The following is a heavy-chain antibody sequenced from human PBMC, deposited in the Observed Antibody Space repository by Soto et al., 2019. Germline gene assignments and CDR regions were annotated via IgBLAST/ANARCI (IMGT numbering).Heavy chain of an antibody. CDR2: ISAYNGNT. CDR1: GYTFTSYG. CDR3: ARGYCSGGSCYYPFDY. Sequence: ASVKVSCKASGYTFTSYGISWVRQAPGQGLEWMGWISAYNGNTNYAQKLQGRVTMTTDTSTSTAYMELRSLRSDDTAVYYCARGYCSGGSCYYPFDYWGQGTLVTVSS. J-gene: IGHJ4*02. V-gene: IGHV1-18*01. D-gene: IGHD2-15*01.